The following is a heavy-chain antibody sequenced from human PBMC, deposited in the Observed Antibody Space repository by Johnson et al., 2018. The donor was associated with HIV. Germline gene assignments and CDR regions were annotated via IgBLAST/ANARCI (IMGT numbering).Heavy chain of an antibody. CDR2: IKEDGSEQ. V-gene: IGHV3-7*01. J-gene: IGHJ3*02. Sequence: EVQLVESGGGLVQPGGSLRLSCAASGFTFRNYLMSWVRQAPGKGLEWVANIKEDGSEQFYVDSVKGRFTISRDNAKNSLYLQMHSLRAEDTAVYYCARDWGGYCSGGSCYGDAFDIWGQGTRVTVSS. D-gene: IGHD2-15*01. CDR1: GFTFRNYL. CDR3: ARDWGGYCSGGSCYGDAFDI.